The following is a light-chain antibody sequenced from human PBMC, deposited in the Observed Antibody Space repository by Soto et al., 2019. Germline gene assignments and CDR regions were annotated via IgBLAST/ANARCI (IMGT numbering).Light chain of an antibody. Sequence: ETVFTQSPGTLSLSPGERATLSCRASQSVGGSSLAWYQQRPGQAPRLLIYHTSNRATGIPDRFSGSGSGTGFTLTISRLEPEDFAVYYCQQYHSSPRTFGQGTKVDIK. CDR2: HTS. V-gene: IGKV3-20*01. J-gene: IGKJ1*01. CDR1: QSVGGSS. CDR3: QQYHSSPRT.